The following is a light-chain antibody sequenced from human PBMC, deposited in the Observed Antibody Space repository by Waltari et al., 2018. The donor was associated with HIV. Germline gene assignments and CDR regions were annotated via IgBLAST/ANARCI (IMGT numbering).Light chain of an antibody. CDR1: RDIATH. J-gene: IGKJ1*01. V-gene: IGKV1-8*01. CDR3: QQYHESPRT. Sequence: APRMTQSPPSVSAAPGDTVTITCRASRDIATHLAWYQHKPGSAPHLLIYGASTLQKGVPPRFNGSGSGTSFSLTVTCLQSEDFATFFCQQYHESPRTFGQGTTVEV. CDR2: GAS.